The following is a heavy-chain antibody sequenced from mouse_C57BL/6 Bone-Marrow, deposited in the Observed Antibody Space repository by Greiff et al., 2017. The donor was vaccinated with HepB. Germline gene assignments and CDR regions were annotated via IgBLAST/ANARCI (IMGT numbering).Heavy chain of an antibody. J-gene: IGHJ1*03. D-gene: IGHD1-1*01. V-gene: IGHV12-3*01. Sequence: KLQESGPGLVKPSQSLFLTCSITGFPITSGYNWIWIRQSPGKPLEWMGYITHSGETFYNPSLQSPISITRETSKNQFFLQLNSVTTEDTAMYYCAGGSSHWYFDVWGTGTTVTVSS. CDR2: ITHSGET. CDR1: GFPITSGYN. CDR3: AGGSSHWYFDV.